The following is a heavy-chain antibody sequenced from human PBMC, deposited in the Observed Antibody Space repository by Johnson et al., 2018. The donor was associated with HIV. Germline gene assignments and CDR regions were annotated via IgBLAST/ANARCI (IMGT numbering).Heavy chain of an antibody. CDR2: ISSSGSTI. Sequence: QVQLVESGGGVVQPGRSLRLSCVASGFTFSDYYMSWIRQAPGKGLEWVSYISSSGSTIYYADSVKGRFTISRDNAKNSLYLQMNSLRAEDTAVYYCAKTHDSSGYYGGLDAFDIWGQGTMVTVSS. J-gene: IGHJ3*02. CDR1: GFTFSDYY. CDR3: AKTHDSSGYYGGLDAFDI. D-gene: IGHD3-22*01. V-gene: IGHV3-11*01.